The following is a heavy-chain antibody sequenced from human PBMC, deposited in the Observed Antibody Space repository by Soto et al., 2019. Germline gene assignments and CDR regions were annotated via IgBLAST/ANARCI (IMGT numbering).Heavy chain of an antibody. Sequence: PGGSLRLSCEASGFTFSIAWMSWVRQAPGKGLEWVGCIRNKNDGGTADYAAPVKGRFTISRDDSKNTLYLQMNSLKTEDTAVYYCTAMNDRDAFEIWGQGTMVTVSS. J-gene: IGHJ3*02. D-gene: IGHD1-1*01. V-gene: IGHV3-15*01. CDR3: TAMNDRDAFEI. CDR1: GFTFSIAW. CDR2: IRNKNDGGTA.